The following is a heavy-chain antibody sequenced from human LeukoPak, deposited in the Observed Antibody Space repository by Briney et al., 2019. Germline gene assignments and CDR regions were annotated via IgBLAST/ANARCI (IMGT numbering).Heavy chain of an antibody. V-gene: IGHV4-59*01. CDR1: GGSISSYY. J-gene: IGHJ6*03. Sequence: SETLPLTCTVSGGSISSYYWSWIRQPPGKGLAWIGYIYYSGSTNYNPSLKSRVTISVDTSKNQFSLKLSSVTAADTAVYYCARDAPYNWNDADYMDVWGKGTTVTVSS. D-gene: IGHD1-1*01. CDR3: ARDAPYNWNDADYMDV. CDR2: IYYSGST.